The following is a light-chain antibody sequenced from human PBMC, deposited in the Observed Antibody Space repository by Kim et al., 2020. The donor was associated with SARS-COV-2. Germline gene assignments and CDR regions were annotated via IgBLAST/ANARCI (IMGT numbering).Light chain of an antibody. V-gene: IGKV1-39*01. J-gene: IGKJ2*01. CDR3: HQTHDTPHT. CDR2: TAS. Sequence: DIQMTQSPTSLSASIEDRVTITCRASQNINTYLNWYQQKPGKAPKLLIYTASNLQGGVSSRFSGSGSGTDFTLTISSLQPEDFAIYYCHQTHDTPHTFGQGTKLEI. CDR1: QNINTY.